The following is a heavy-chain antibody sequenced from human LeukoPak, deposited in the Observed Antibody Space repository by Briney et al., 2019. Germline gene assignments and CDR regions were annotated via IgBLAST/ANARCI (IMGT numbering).Heavy chain of an antibody. CDR1: GYTFTSYG. CDR3: ARAGGGATRGVFNI. J-gene: IGHJ3*02. Sequence: ASVKVSCKASGYTFTSYGISWVRQAPGQGLEWMGWISAYNGNTNYAQKLQGRVTMTTDTSTSTAYMELSSLRSEDTAVYYCARAGGGATRGVFNIGGKGTMVTVSS. CDR2: ISAYNGNT. V-gene: IGHV1-18*01. D-gene: IGHD1-26*01.